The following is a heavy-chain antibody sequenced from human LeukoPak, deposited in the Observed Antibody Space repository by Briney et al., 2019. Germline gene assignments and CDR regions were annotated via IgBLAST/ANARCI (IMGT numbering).Heavy chain of an antibody. V-gene: IGHV1-46*01. CDR2: INPSGGST. CDR3: ARVSPDYGGTYYFDY. CDR1: GYTFTGYY. J-gene: IGHJ4*02. D-gene: IGHD4-23*01. Sequence: ASVKVSCKASGYTFTGYYMHWVRQAPGQGLEWMGWINPSGGSTSYAQKFQGRVTMTRDTSTSTVYMELSSLRSEDTAVYYCARVSPDYGGTYYFDYWGQGTLVTVSS.